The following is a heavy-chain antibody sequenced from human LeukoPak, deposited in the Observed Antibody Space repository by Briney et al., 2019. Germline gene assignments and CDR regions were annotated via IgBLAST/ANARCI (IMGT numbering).Heavy chain of an antibody. CDR3: ARDSAAAVPYYYYYMDV. Sequence: SETLSLTCTVSGVSISSYYCNWIRQPAGKGLEWIGRIQISGSTNYNPSLKSRVTMSVDTSKNQFSLKLSSVTAADTAVYYCARDSAAAVPYYYYYMDVWGKGTTVTVSS. CDR1: GVSISSYY. CDR2: IQISGST. D-gene: IGHD6-13*01. J-gene: IGHJ6*03. V-gene: IGHV4-4*07.